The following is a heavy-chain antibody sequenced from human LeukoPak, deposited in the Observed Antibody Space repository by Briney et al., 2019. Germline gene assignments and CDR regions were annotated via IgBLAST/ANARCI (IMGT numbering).Heavy chain of an antibody. CDR1: GGSISSSSYY. D-gene: IGHD3-22*01. Sequence: SETLSLTCTVSGGSISSSSYYWGWIRQPPGKGLEWIGSIYYSGSTYYNPSLKSRVTISVDTSKNQFSLKLSSVTAADTAVYYCARDRYYYDSSGYSRFDPWGQGTLVTVSS. CDR3: ARDRYYYDSSGYSRFDP. J-gene: IGHJ5*02. CDR2: IYYSGST. V-gene: IGHV4-39*07.